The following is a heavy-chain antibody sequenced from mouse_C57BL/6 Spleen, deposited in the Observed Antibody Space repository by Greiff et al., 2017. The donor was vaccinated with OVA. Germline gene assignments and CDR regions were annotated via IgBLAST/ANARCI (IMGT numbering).Heavy chain of an antibody. CDR3: ARVFTGTGAFAY. Sequence: EVQLKESGPGLVKPSQSLSLTCSVTGYSITSGYYWNWIRQFPGNKLEWMGYISYDGSNNYNPSLKNRISITRDTSKNQFFLKLNSVTTEDTATYYCARVFTGTGAFAYWGQGTLVTVSA. D-gene: IGHD4-1*01. J-gene: IGHJ3*01. CDR2: ISYDGSN. CDR1: GYSITSGYY. V-gene: IGHV3-6*01.